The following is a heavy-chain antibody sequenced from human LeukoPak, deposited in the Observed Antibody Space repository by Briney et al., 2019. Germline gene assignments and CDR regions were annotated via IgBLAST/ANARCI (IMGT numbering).Heavy chain of an antibody. CDR1: GFTFSSYG. CDR2: ISGSDDTT. Sequence: GGSQRLFCAASGFTFSSYGMSWVRQAPGKGLEWVSAISGSDDTTYYADSVKGRFTISRDNSKNTLFLQMNSLRAEDTAVYYCASYGSGSLSGWGQGTLVTVSS. CDR3: ASYGSGSLSG. J-gene: IGHJ4*02. V-gene: IGHV3-23*01. D-gene: IGHD3-10*01.